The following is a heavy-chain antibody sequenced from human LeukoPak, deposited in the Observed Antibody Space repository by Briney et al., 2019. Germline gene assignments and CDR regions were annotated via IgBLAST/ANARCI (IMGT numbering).Heavy chain of an antibody. CDR2: IYYSGSA. J-gene: IGHJ4*02. Sequence: SETLSLTCTVSGGSISSGTYYWSWIRQHPGKGLEWIGYIYYSGSAYYNPSLKSRVTISVDTSKNQFSLNLSSVTAADTAAYYCARDPDSSGYHDYWGQGTLVTVSS. CDR1: GGSISSGTYY. D-gene: IGHD3-22*01. CDR3: ARDPDSSGYHDY. V-gene: IGHV4-31*03.